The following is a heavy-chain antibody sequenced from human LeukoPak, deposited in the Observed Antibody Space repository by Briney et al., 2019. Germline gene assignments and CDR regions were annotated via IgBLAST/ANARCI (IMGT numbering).Heavy chain of an antibody. J-gene: IGHJ4*02. CDR3: AKDPLQYGSESYYFDY. CDR1: GFTFSSYG. V-gene: IGHV3-30*02. CDR2: IWYDGNDK. Sequence: PGGSLRLSCAASGFTFSSYGMHWVRQAPGKGLEWVAFIWYDGNDKYYADSVKGRFTISRDSSKNTLYLQMNSLRAEDTAVYYCAKDPLQYGSESYYFDYWGQGTLVTVSS. D-gene: IGHD3-10*01.